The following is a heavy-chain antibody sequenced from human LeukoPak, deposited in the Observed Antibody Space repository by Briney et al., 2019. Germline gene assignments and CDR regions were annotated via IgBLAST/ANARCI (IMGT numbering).Heavy chain of an antibody. J-gene: IGHJ4*02. D-gene: IGHD2-2*01. V-gene: IGHV3-21*01. CDR3: ARGSRDSGTSCYD. Sequence: GGSLRLSCAASGFTFSSYSMDWVRQAPGKGLEWVSSISSSSSYIYYADSVKGRFTISRDNAKNSLYLQMNSLRAEDTAVCYCARGSRDSGTSCYDWGQGTLVTVSS. CDR1: GFTFSSYS. CDR2: ISSSSSYI.